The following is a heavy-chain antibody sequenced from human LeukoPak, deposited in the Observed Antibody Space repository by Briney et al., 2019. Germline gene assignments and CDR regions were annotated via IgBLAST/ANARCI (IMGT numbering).Heavy chain of an antibody. CDR2: IYTSGST. Sequence: SETLSLTCTVSGGSISSGSHYWSWIRQPAGKGLEWIGRIYTSGSTNYNPSLKSRVTISVDTSKNQFSLKLSSMTAADTAVYYCAREVEEVGATYYFDYWGQGTLVTVSS. CDR3: AREVEEVGATYYFDY. J-gene: IGHJ4*02. CDR1: GGSISSGSHY. V-gene: IGHV4-61*02. D-gene: IGHD1-26*01.